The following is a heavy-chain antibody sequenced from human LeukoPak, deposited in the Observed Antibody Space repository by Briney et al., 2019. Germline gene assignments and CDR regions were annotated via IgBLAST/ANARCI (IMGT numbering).Heavy chain of an antibody. V-gene: IGHV1-2*02. CDR1: GCTFTGYY. D-gene: IGHD5-18*01. CDR3: ARGGYSYGYYFDY. J-gene: IGHJ4*02. Sequence: ASVKVSCKASGCTFTGYYMHWVRQASGQGLEWMGWINPNSGGTNYAQKFQGRVTMTRDTSISTAYMELSRLRSDDTAVYYCARGGYSYGYYFDYWGQGTLVTVSS. CDR2: INPNSGGT.